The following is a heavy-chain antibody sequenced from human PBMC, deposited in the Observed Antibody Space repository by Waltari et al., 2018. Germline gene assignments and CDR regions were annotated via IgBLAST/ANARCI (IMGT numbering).Heavy chain of an antibody. CDR3: AREPRGVALYYFDY. D-gene: IGHD3-10*01. Sequence: QVQLVESGGGVVQPGRSLRLSCAASGFTFSSYAMHWVRQAPGKGLEWVAVISYDGSNKYYADSVKCRFTISRDNSKNTLYLQMNSLRAEDTAVYYCAREPRGVALYYFDYWGQGTLVTVSS. V-gene: IGHV3-30-3*01. J-gene: IGHJ4*02. CDR1: GFTFSSYA. CDR2: ISYDGSNK.